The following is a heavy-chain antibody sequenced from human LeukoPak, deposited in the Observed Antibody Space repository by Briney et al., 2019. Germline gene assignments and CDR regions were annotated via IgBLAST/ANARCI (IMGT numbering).Heavy chain of an antibody. CDR2: IYYSGST. Sequence: SETLSLTCTVSGGSISSSSYYWGWIRQPPGKGLEWIGYIYYSGSTYYNPSLKSRVTISVDTSKNQFSLKLSSVTAADTAVYYCARVRPYYYDSSGFDYWGLGTLVTVSS. J-gene: IGHJ4*02. CDR3: ARVRPYYYDSSGFDY. D-gene: IGHD3-22*01. V-gene: IGHV4-31*03. CDR1: GGSISSSSYY.